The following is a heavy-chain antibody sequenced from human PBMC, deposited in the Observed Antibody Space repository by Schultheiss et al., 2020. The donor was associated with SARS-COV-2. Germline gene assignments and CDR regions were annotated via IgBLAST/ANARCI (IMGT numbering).Heavy chain of an antibody. CDR3: ARDLQLSASNRRYYYGMDA. Sequence: GGSLRLSCAGSGFPFNTYAMAWVRQLSGGGLQWVSSISATGDIRYYADSVKGRFTISRDNAKNSLYLQMNSLKAEDTAVYYCARDLQLSASNRRYYYGMDAWGQGTTVTVSS. V-gene: IGHV3-23*01. CDR1: GFPFNTYA. D-gene: IGHD1-1*01. J-gene: IGHJ6*02. CDR2: ISATGDIR.